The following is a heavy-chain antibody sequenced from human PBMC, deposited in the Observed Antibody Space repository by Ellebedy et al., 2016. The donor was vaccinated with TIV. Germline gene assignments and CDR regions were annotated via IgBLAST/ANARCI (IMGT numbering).Heavy chain of an antibody. J-gene: IGHJ4*02. CDR1: GYTFTNYY. V-gene: IGHV1-2*04. D-gene: IGHD6-13*01. CDR3: ARGTSEQQLVPY. CDR2: IDPNSGGT. Sequence: ASVKVSXKASGYTFTNYYMHWVRQAPGQGLEWMGWIDPNSGGTDYAQKFQGWVTMTRDASITTAYMELRRLTSDDTAVYYCARGTSEQQLVPYWGQGTLVTVSS.